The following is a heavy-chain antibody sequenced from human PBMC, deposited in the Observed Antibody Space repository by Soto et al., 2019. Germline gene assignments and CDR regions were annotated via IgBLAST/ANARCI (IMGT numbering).Heavy chain of an antibody. J-gene: IGHJ4*02. Sequence: GGSLRLSCAASGFTFTSYAMAWVRQAPGKGLEWVSTIGGSDGGTFFADSVQGRFTISRDNSKNTLYLQMNSLRADDTAVYYCAKDPSFVVGASDYWGQGPLVTVSS. D-gene: IGHD1-26*01. CDR1: GFTFTSYA. CDR2: IGGSDGGT. V-gene: IGHV3-23*01. CDR3: AKDPSFVVGASDY.